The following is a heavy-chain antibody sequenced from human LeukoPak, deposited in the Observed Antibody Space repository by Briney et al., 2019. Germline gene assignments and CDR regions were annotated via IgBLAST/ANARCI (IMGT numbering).Heavy chain of an antibody. Sequence: ASVKVSCKASGGTFSSYAISWVRQAPGQGLEWMGRIIPIFGIANYAQKFQGRVTITADKSTSTAYMEPSSLRSEDTAVYYCARGSVYFDYWGQGTLVTVSS. CDR1: GGTFSSYA. D-gene: IGHD1-14*01. V-gene: IGHV1-69*04. CDR2: IIPIFGIA. CDR3: ARGSVYFDY. J-gene: IGHJ4*02.